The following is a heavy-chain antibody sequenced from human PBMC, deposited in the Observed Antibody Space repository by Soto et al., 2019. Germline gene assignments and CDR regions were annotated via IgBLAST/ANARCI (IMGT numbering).Heavy chain of an antibody. Sequence: QVQLQESGPGLVKPSQTLSLTCTVSGGSISSGGYYWSWIRQHPGKGLEWIGYIYYSGSTYYNPSLKSRVPISVETSKTQCSLKLSSVTAADTAVYYCARDRVGYCSSTSCYRPGGYYYMDVWGKGTTVTVSS. CDR2: IYYSGST. V-gene: IGHV4-31*03. CDR3: ARDRVGYCSSTSCYRPGGYYYMDV. J-gene: IGHJ6*03. CDR1: GGSISSGGYY. D-gene: IGHD2-2*01.